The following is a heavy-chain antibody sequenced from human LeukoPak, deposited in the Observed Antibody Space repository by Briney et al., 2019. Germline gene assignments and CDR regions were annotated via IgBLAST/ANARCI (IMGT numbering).Heavy chain of an antibody. V-gene: IGHV3-7*01. CDR1: GFTFSSYW. D-gene: IGHD3-10*01. J-gene: IGHJ6*03. CDR3: ARDARMYYYGSGSYYYYYYYMDV. CDR2: IKQDGSEK. Sequence: GGSLRLSCAASGFTFSSYWMSWVRQAPGKGLEWVANIKQDGSEKYYVDSVKGRFTISRDNAKNSLYLQMNSLRAEDTAVYYCARDARMYYYGSGSYYYYYYYMDVWGKGTTVTVSS.